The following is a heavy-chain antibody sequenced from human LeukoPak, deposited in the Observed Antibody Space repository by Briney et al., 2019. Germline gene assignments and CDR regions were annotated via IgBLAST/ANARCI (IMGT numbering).Heavy chain of an antibody. CDR2: INHSGST. J-gene: IGHJ6*03. D-gene: IGHD2-2*01. V-gene: IGHV4-34*01. Sequence: SETLSLTCAVYGGSFSDYYWSWIRQPPGKGLEWIGEINHSGSTNYNPSLKSRVTISVDTSKNQFSLKLSSVTAADTAVYYCASGQVVVVPAAVSYYYYMDVWGKGTTVTVSS. CDR3: ASGQVVVVPAAVSYYYYMDV. CDR1: GGSFSDYY.